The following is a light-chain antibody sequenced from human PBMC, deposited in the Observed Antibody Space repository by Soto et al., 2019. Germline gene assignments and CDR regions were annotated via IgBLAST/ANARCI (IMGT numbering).Light chain of an antibody. CDR3: SSYTTSTTLEV. CDR2: DVS. J-gene: IGLJ2*01. Sequence: QAVVTQPASVSGSPGQSITISCTGTSSDVGAYNYVSWYQQHPGKAPKLMIYDVSNRPSGVSNRFSGSKSGNRASLTISGLQAEDEADYYCSSYTTSTTLEVFGGGTKLTVL. CDR1: SSDVGAYNY. V-gene: IGLV2-14*01.